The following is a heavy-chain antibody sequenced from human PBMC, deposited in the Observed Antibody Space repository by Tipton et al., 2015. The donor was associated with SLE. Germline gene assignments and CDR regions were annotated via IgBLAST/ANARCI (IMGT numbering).Heavy chain of an antibody. CDR2: IWYDGSDK. Sequence: SLRLSCVAPGFTFSNHGMHWVRQTPGKGLEWLATIWYDGSDKHYADSVKGRFTISRDNSKNTLYLQMNSLRTEDTAVYYCAKDMGYSRLHYFHYLGQGALVTVSS. CDR1: GFTFSNHG. CDR3: AKDMGYSRLHYFHY. D-gene: IGHD6-13*01. V-gene: IGHV3-30*02. J-gene: IGHJ4*02.